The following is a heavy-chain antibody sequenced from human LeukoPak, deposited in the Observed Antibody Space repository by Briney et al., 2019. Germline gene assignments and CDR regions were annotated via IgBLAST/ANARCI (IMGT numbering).Heavy chain of an antibody. D-gene: IGHD4-23*01. CDR3: AIINYGGNSEWYFDY. Sequence: PSETLSLTCTVSGGSISSYYWSWIRQPAGKGLEWIGRIYTSGSTNYNPSLKSRVTMSVDTSKNKFSLKLSSVTAADTAVYYCAIINYGGNSEWYFDYWGQGTLVSVSS. V-gene: IGHV4-4*07. J-gene: IGHJ4*02. CDR2: IYTSGST. CDR1: GGSISSYY.